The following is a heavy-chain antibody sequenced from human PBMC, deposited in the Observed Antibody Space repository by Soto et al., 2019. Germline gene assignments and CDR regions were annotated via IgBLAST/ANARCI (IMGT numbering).Heavy chain of an antibody. CDR1: GYIFINYY. Sequence: ASAQVSCKACGYIFINYYIHWVRQARGKGLQTRGIVNAKGGRTNYAQKFRGQVTMARDTSTSTVYMDLRRMRSDDTAVYKYTRGDYNDNSGPDYWGQGTLVTVS. V-gene: IGHV1-46*01. J-gene: IGHJ4*02. CDR2: VNAKGGRT. CDR3: TRGDYNDNSGPDY. D-gene: IGHD3-22*01.